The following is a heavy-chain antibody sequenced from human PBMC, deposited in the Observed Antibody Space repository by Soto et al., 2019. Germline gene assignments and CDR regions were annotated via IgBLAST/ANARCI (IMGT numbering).Heavy chain of an antibody. V-gene: IGHV3-74*01. CDR2: INSDGSST. CDR1: GFTFSSDW. D-gene: IGHD2-2*01. Sequence: PGGSLRLSCAASGFTFSSDWMHWVRQAPGKGLVWVSRINSDGSSTSYADSVKGRFTISRDNAKNTLYLQMNSLRAEDTAVYYCAREPKDIVVVPAADFDYWGQGT. J-gene: IGHJ4*02. CDR3: AREPKDIVVVPAADFDY.